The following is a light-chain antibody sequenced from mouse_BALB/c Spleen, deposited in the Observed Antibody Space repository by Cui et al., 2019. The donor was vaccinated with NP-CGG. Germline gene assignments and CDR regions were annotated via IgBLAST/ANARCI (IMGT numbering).Light chain of an antibody. CDR1: TGAVSTNNY. CDR3: ALWYSNHWV. J-gene: IGLJ1*01. Sequence: QPVVTQESALTTSPGETVTLTCRSSTGAVSTNNYANWVQEKPDHLFTGLIGGTNNRPPGVPARFSGSLIGDKAALTITGAQTEDEAIYFCALWYSNHWVFGGGTKLTVL. V-gene: IGLV1*01. CDR2: GTN.